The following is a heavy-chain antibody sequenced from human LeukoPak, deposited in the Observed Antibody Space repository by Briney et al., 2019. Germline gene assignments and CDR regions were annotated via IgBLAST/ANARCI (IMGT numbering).Heavy chain of an antibody. CDR1: GDSISSYY. CDR2: IYYSGTT. Sequence: PSETLSLTCTVSGDSISSYYWSWIRQPPGKGLEWIGYIYYSGTTNYNPSLKSRITMSVDTSKKQLSLKLSSVTAADTAMYYCATSTVSSGSYYFDYWGQGTLVTVSS. J-gene: IGHJ4*02. CDR3: ATSTVSSGSYYFDY. V-gene: IGHV4-59*01. D-gene: IGHD1-26*01.